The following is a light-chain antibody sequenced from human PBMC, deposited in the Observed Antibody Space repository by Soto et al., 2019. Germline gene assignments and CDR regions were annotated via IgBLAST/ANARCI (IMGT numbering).Light chain of an antibody. CDR2: DAS. J-gene: IGKJ1*01. CDR3: PQYNSFSPWT. V-gene: IGKV1-5*01. Sequence: DIQMTQSPSTLSASVGDRITITCRASQTISNWLAWYQQKPGRTPKLLIFDASSLVRGVASRFSASGSGTEFTLTISSLQPHDSATYYCPQYNSFSPWTFGKGTTV. CDR1: QTISNW.